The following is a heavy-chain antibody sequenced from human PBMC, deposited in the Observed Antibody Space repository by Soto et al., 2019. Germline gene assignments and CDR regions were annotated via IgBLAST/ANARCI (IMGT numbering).Heavy chain of an antibody. D-gene: IGHD6-13*01. V-gene: IGHV4-31*03. Sequence: SETLSLTCTVSAGSISSGCYYWSWIRQHPGKGLEWIGYIYYSGSTYYNPSLKSRVTISVDTSKNQFSLKLSSVTAADTAVYYCARAQQKLAHFDYWGQGTLVTVSS. CDR3: ARAQQKLAHFDY. J-gene: IGHJ4*02. CDR1: AGSISSGCYY. CDR2: IYYSGST.